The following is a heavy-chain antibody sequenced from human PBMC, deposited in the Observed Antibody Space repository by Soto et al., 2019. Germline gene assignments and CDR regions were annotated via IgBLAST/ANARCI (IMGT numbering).Heavy chain of an antibody. V-gene: IGHV3-33*01. D-gene: IGHD2-15*01. CDR1: GFPFSSYG. CDR2: IWNDGSNE. CDR3: AIDNTYSGGYSDF. J-gene: IGHJ4*02. Sequence: QVQLVESGGGVVQPGGSLRLSCEASGFPFSSYGIHWVRQAPGKGLDWLAIIWNDGSNEYYADSVKGRFTISRDNSKNTVYLQVSDLRAEDTAVYFCAIDNTYSGGYSDFWGQVTQVTVSS.